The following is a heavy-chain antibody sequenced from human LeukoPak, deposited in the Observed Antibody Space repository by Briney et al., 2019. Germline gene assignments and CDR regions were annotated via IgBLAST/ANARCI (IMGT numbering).Heavy chain of an antibody. D-gene: IGHD3-9*01. CDR1: GYTFTGYY. CDR2: IHPNSGGT. V-gene: IGHV1-2*02. J-gene: IGHJ5*02. Sequence: ASVKVFCKASGYTFTGYYIHRVRQAPGQRPEWMGWIHPNSGGTNYAQKFQGRVTMTRDTSISTAYMELSRLRSDDTAVYYCARNYYDILTGYYRGDWFDPWGQGTLVTVSS. CDR3: ARNYYDILTGYYRGDWFDP.